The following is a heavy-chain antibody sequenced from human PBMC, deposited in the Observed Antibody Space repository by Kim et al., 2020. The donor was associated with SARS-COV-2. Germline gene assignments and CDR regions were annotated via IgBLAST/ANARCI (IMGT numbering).Heavy chain of an antibody. Sequence: ASVKVSCKASGYTFSGYDINWVRQAPGQGLEWMGWIHTKNGNTKYAQKFQGRVTMTRDTATSTAYLDLTSLTSEDTAVYYCAREARGSSPLDLWCQGTLVTVSP. CDR2: IHTKNGNT. D-gene: IGHD1-26*01. J-gene: IGHJ5*02. CDR3: AREARGSSPLDL. CDR1: GYTFSGYD. V-gene: IGHV1-2*02.